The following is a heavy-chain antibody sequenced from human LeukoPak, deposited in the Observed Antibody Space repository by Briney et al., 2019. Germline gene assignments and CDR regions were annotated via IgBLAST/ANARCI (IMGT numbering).Heavy chain of an antibody. D-gene: IGHD3-10*01. V-gene: IGHV3-23*01. J-gene: IGHJ4*02. CDR1: GLTFSSYA. Sequence: GGSLRLSCAASGLTFSSYAMSCVRQAPGKGLEWVSAISGSGGSTYYADSVKGRFTISRDNSKNTLYLQMNSLRAEDTAVYYCAKVGYYYGSGSYVGYRGQGTLVTVSS. CDR2: ISGSGGST. CDR3: AKVGYYYGSGSYVGY.